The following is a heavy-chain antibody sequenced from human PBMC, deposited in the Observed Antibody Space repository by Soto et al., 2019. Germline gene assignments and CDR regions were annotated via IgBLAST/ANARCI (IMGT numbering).Heavy chain of an antibody. Sequence: QVQLVESGGGVVQPGGSLRLSCTASGFTFTTFGIHWVRQAPGKGLEWVALISSDGHNKYYSDSVKGRFTISRDNYKNTLSLQMNSLSAEDTAVYYWARDLQAYGDYNYYYYGMDVWGKGTTVSVSS. J-gene: IGHJ6*04. V-gene: IGHV3-30*03. CDR3: ARDLQAYGDYNYYYYGMDV. D-gene: IGHD4-17*01. CDR2: ISSDGHNK. CDR1: GFTFTTFG.